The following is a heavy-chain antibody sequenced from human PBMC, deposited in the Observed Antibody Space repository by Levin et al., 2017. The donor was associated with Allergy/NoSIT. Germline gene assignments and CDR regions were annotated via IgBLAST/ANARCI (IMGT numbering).Heavy chain of an antibody. Sequence: SETLSLTCAVYGGSFSGFYWSWIRQPPGKGLQWIGEINHSGNTKYNPSLKSRVSISVDTSKNQFSLKLSSLTAADTAVYYCASLASYFDFWSGHQSGDYWGQGTLVTVSS. CDR1: GGSFSGFY. CDR3: ASLASYFDFWSGHQSGDY. D-gene: IGHD3-3*01. J-gene: IGHJ4*02. V-gene: IGHV4-34*01. CDR2: INHSGNT.